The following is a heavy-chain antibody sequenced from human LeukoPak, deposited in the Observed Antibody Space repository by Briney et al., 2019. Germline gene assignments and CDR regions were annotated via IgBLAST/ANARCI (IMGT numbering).Heavy chain of an antibody. J-gene: IGHJ4*02. V-gene: IGHV1-46*01. D-gene: IGHD1-14*01. Sequence: ASVKISCKASGYTFTSYYMHWVRQAPGQGLEWMGIINPNSGSTTYAQKFQGRVTMTRDTSTSTVYMELSSLRSEDTAVYYCAKDRPAEHFDYWGQGTLVTVSS. CDR1: GYTFTSYY. CDR2: INPNSGST. CDR3: AKDRPAEHFDY.